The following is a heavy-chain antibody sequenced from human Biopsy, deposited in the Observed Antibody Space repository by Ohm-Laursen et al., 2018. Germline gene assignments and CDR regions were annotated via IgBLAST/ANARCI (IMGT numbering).Heavy chain of an antibody. CDR3: ARDWGGDYGGNIDYYYFYGMDV. J-gene: IGHJ6*02. V-gene: IGHV3-11*01. CDR2: ISGSGSII. CDR1: GFTFSDYY. D-gene: IGHD4-23*01. Sequence: SLRLSCAASGFTFSDYYMSWVRQAPGQGLERLSYISGSGSIIDYADSVKGRFTISRDNAQNTLYLQMNSLRADDTAVYYCARDWGGDYGGNIDYYYFYGMDVWGQGTTVTVSS.